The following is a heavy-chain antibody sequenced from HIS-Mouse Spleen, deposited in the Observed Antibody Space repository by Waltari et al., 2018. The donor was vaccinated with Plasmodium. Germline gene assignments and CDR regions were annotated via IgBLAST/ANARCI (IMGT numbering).Heavy chain of an antibody. J-gene: IGHJ4*02. V-gene: IGHV4-59*08. D-gene: IGHD5-18*01. CDR1: GGSISSYY. CDR3: ARQGTRGYSYGPFDY. Sequence: QVQLQESGPGLVKPSETLSLTCTVSGGSISSYYWRWIRQPPGKGLEWIGYIYYSGSTNYNPSLKSRVTISVDTSKNQFSLKLSSVTAADTAVYYCARQGTRGYSYGPFDYWGQGTLVTVSS. CDR2: IYYSGST.